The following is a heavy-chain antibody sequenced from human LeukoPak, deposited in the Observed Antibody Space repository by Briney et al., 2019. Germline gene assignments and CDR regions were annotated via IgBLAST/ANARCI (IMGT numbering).Heavy chain of an antibody. J-gene: IGHJ4*02. Sequence: PGRSLRLSCAASGFTFSSYAMHWVRQAPGKGLEWVAVISYDGSNKYYADSVKGRFTISRDNTKNTLYLQMNSLRAEDTAVYYCAKDLPDYGDYLEHFDYWGQGTLVTVSS. V-gene: IGHV3-30-3*01. CDR3: AKDLPDYGDYLEHFDY. D-gene: IGHD4-17*01. CDR1: GFTFSSYA. CDR2: ISYDGSNK.